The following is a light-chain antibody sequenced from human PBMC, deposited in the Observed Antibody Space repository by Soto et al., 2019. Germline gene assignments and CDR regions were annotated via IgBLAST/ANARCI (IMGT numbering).Light chain of an antibody. CDR3: QQTLSTPRT. V-gene: IGKV1-27*01. CDR1: QGINNY. CDR2: AAS. Sequence: DIQMTQSPSSLSASVGSRVSITCRASQGINNYLAWYQQKPGKVPKVLIYAASTLQPGVPSRFSGDGYGTDFTLSISSLHPEDFATYYCQQTLSTPRTFGQGTKVDIK. J-gene: IGKJ1*01.